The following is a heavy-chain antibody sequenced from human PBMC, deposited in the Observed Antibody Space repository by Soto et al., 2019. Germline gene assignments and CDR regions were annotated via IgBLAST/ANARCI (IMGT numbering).Heavy chain of an antibody. D-gene: IGHD3-3*01. CDR3: ARAKRGDFWSGYFGGDY. CDR1: GYTFTSYD. V-gene: IGHV1-8*01. CDR2: MNPNSGNT. Sequence: QVQLVQSGAEVKKPGASVKVSCKASGYTFTSYDINWVRQATGQGLEWMGWMNPNSGNTGYAQKFKGKDTMTRNTSISTAYMELSGLRSEDTAVYYCARAKRGDFWSGYFGGDYWGQGTLVTVSS. J-gene: IGHJ4*02.